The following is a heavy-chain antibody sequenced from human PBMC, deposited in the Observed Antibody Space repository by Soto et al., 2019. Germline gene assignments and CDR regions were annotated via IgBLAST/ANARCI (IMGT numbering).Heavy chain of an antibody. Sequence: SQTLSLTCAISGDSFSSNSAAWNWIRQSPSRGLEWLGRTYYRSKWYNDYAVSVKSRITINPDTSKNQFSLQLNSVTPEDTAVYYCARIIYRGTDHYYYYGMDVWGQGTTVTVSS. CDR3: ARIIYRGTDHYYYYGMDV. J-gene: IGHJ6*02. D-gene: IGHD1-1*01. CDR2: TYYRSKWYN. V-gene: IGHV6-1*01. CDR1: GDSFSSNSAA.